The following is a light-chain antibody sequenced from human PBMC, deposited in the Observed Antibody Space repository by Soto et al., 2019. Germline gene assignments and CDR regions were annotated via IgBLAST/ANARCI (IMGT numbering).Light chain of an antibody. CDR2: KAS. J-gene: IGKJ4*01. CDR3: RQYVSYPVT. Sequence: DIQMTQSPSTLSASVGDRVTITCRASQSISTSLAWYQQQPGKAPNLLIYKASSLESGVPSRFSGSGSVTEFIRTISSLQPDDVAIYYCRQYVSYPVTFGRGIKVEMK. CDR1: QSISTS. V-gene: IGKV1-5*03.